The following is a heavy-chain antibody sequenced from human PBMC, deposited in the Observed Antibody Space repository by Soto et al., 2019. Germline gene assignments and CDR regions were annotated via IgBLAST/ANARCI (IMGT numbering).Heavy chain of an antibody. CDR3: ARSYYDSSGYYNWFDP. D-gene: IGHD3-22*01. CDR2: IYSGGST. V-gene: IGHV3-53*04. CDR1: GFTVSSNY. Sequence: GESLKISCAASGFTVSSNYMSWVRQAPGKGLEWVSVIYSGGSTYYADSVKGRFTISRHNSKNTLYLQMNSLRAEDTAVYYCARSYYDSSGYYNWFDPWGQGTLVTVSS. J-gene: IGHJ5*02.